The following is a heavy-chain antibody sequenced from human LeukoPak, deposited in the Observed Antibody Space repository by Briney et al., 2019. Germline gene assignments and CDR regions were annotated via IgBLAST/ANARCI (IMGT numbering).Heavy chain of an antibody. J-gene: IGHJ4*02. Sequence: ASVKVSCKASGYTFTSYGNSWVRQAPGQGLEWMGWISAYNGNTNYAQKLQGRVTMTTDTSTSTAYMELRSLRSDDTAVYYCARRTSHYDILTPPDYWGQGTLVTVSS. CDR1: GYTFTSYG. D-gene: IGHD3-9*01. CDR2: ISAYNGNT. V-gene: IGHV1-18*01. CDR3: ARRTSHYDILTPPDY.